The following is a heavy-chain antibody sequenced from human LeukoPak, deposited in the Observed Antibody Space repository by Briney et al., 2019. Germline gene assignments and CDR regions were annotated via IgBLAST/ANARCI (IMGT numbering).Heavy chain of an antibody. CDR3: ASLDYYDSSGYYDY. V-gene: IGHV4-39*01. D-gene: IGHD3-22*01. CDR1: GGSISSSSYD. Sequence: SETLSLTCTVSGGSISSSSYDWGWIRQPPGKGLEWIGSIYYSGSTYYNPSLKSRVPISVDTSKNQFSLKLSSVTAADTAVYYCASLDYYDSSGYYDYWGQGTLVTVS. CDR2: IYYSGST. J-gene: IGHJ4*02.